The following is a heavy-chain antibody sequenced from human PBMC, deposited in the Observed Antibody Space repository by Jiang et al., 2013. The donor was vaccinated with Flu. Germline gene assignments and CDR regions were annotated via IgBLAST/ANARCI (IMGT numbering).Heavy chain of an antibody. CDR1: GGSISSGSHY. CDR2: ISYSGST. V-gene: IGHV4-39*01. CDR3: ARRQDFWSIPFDY. Sequence: GPGLVKPSEPLSLTCTVSGGSISSGSHYWGWIRQPPGKGLEWIGSISYSGSTYYNESLKSRVTISVDTPNNQLSLRLSSVTATDTAVYYCARRQDFWSIPFDYWGQGTLVTVSS. D-gene: IGHD3-3*01. J-gene: IGHJ4*02.